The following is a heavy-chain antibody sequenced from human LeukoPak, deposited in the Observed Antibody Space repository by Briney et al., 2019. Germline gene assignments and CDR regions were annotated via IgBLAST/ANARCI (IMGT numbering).Heavy chain of an antibody. D-gene: IGHD6-19*01. Sequence: NPSQTLSLTCTVSGGSISSGSYYWSWIRQPPGKGLEWIGYIYYSGSTNYNPSLKSRVTISVDTSKNQFSLKLSSVTAADTAVYYCARGDSSGWYYFDYWGQGTLVTVSS. V-gene: IGHV4-61*01. CDR3: ARGDSSGWYYFDY. J-gene: IGHJ4*02. CDR1: GGSISSGSYY. CDR2: IYYSGST.